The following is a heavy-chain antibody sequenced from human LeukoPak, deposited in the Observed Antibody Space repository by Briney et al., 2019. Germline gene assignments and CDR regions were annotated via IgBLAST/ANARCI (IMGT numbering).Heavy chain of an antibody. V-gene: IGHV4-39*07. CDR3: ARDSCSSTSCYVGRWFDP. J-gene: IGHJ5*02. D-gene: IGHD2-2*01. CDR1: GGSISSSSYY. CDR2: IYYSGST. Sequence: SETLSLTCTVSGGSISSSSYYWGWIRQPPGKGLEWIGSIYYSGSTYYNPSLKSRVTISVDTSKNQFSLKLSSVTAADTAVYYCARDSCSSTSCYVGRWFDPWGQGTLVTVSS.